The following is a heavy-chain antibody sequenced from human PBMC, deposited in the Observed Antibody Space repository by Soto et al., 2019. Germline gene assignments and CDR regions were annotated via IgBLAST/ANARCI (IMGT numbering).Heavy chain of an antibody. D-gene: IGHD6-13*01. V-gene: IGHV4-39*07. CDR3: ARGKRGSSWYRGEEKYYYYGMDV. Sequence: SETLSLTCTVSDASFSSSSYYWSWIRQPPGKGLEWIGEIHHSGSTNYNPSLKSRVTFSIDTSKRQFSLKVRSVTAADTAVYYCARGKRGSSWYRGEEKYYYYGMDVWGQGTPVTVSS. J-gene: IGHJ6*02. CDR1: DASFSSSSYY. CDR2: IHHSGST.